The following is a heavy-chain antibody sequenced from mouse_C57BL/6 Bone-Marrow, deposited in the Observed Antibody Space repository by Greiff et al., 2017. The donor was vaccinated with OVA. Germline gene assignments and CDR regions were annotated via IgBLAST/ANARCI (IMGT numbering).Heavy chain of an antibody. CDR1: GFSLTSYA. V-gene: IGHV2-9-1*01. J-gene: IGHJ1*03. CDR3: ARIYGSSLYWYFDV. CDR2: IWTGGGT. D-gene: IGHD1-1*01. Sequence: QVQLQQSGPGLVAPSQSLSITCTVSGFSLTSYAISWVRQPPGKGLEWLGVIWTGGGTTYNSALKSRLSISKDNSKSQVFLKMNSLHTDDTARYYCARIYGSSLYWYFDVWGTGTTVTVSS.